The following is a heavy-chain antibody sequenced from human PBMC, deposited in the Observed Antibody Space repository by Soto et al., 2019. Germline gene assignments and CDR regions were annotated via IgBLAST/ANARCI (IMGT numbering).Heavy chain of an antibody. CDR2: IYPGDSET. CDR3: ARQASTIFGVVKDYYYYYGMDV. V-gene: IGHV5-51*01. D-gene: IGHD3-3*01. J-gene: IGHJ6*02. CDR1: GYSFTIYL. Sequence: GESLNISCKGSGYSFTIYLIGWVRQMPEKGLEWMGIIYPGDSETRYSPSFQGQVTISADKSISTAYLQWSSLKASDTAMYYCARQASTIFGVVKDYYYYYGMDVWGQGTTVTVSS.